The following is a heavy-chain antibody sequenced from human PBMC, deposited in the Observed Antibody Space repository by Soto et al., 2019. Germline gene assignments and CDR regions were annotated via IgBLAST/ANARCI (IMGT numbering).Heavy chain of an antibody. CDR3: ARDALGGTRSGAFDI. CDR2: ISSSTSTI. Sequence: GGSLRLSCAASGFTFSSYSMNWVRQAPGKGLEGVSYISSSTSTIYYADSVKGRFTISRDNAKNSLYLQMNSLRAEDTAVYYCARDALGGTRSGAFDIWGQGTMVTVSS. V-gene: IGHV3-48*01. D-gene: IGHD1-1*01. J-gene: IGHJ3*02. CDR1: GFTFSSYS.